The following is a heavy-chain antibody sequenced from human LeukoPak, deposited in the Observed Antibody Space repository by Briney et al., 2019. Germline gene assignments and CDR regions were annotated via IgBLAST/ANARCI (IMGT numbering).Heavy chain of an antibody. V-gene: IGHV1-46*01. CDR2: INPSGGST. J-gene: IGHJ4*02. CDR1: GYTFTSYG. D-gene: IGHD1-26*01. CDR3: ARGPVGAKMDY. Sequence: ASVKVSCKASGYTFTSYGISWVRQAPGQGLEWMGIINPSGGSTSYAQKFQGRVTMTRDTSTSTVYMELSSLRSEDTAVYYCARGPVGAKMDYWGQGTLVTVSS.